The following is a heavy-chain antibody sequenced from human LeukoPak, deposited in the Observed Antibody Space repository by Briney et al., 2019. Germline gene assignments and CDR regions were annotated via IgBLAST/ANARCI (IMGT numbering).Heavy chain of an antibody. J-gene: IGHJ3*02. CDR1: GGSISSGSYY. D-gene: IGHD6-19*01. CDR3: ATSPLSSGLKKDAFDI. CDR2: IYYSGST. Sequence: SETLSLTCTVSGGSISSGSYYWSWIRQPAGKGLEWIGSIYYSGSTYYNPSLKSRVTISVDTSKNQFSLKLSSVTAADTAVYYCATSPLSSGLKKDAFDIWGQGTMVTVSS. V-gene: IGHV4-39*07.